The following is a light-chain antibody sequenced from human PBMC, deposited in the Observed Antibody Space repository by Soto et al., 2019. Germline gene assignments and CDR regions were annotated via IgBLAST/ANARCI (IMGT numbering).Light chain of an antibody. CDR1: SSDVGYYNH. CDR3: SSYTTSSTVI. CDR2: DVS. Sequence: QSALTQPASVSGSPGQSITISCTGTSSDVGYYNHVSWYQQHPGKVPKLMIFDVSNRPSGVSNRFSGSKSGNTASLTISGLQAEDEADYYCSSYTTSSTVIFGGGTKLTVL. V-gene: IGLV2-14*03. J-gene: IGLJ2*01.